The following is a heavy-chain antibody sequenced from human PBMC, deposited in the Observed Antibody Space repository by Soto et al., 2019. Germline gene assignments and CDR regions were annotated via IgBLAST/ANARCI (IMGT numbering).Heavy chain of an antibody. D-gene: IGHD6-19*01. CDR2: IYYRWST. J-gene: IGHJ6*02. CDR1: GGSISSWGYY. V-gene: IGHV4-31*03. CDR3: ARDFTDSSGPTTGMGA. Sequence: QVQLQESGPGLVKPSQTLSLTCTVSGGSISSWGYYWSWIRQHPGKGLEWIGNIYYRWSTYYHPTPKRRATISVDTSKNQFSLKLSSVTAADTAVYYWARDFTDSSGPTTGMGAWGQGTTVTVSS.